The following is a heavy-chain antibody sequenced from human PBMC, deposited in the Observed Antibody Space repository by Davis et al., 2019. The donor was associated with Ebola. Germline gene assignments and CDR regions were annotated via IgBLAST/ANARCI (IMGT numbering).Heavy chain of an antibody. CDR3: AREPHYDILTGYYGGMDV. CDR2: IWYDGSNK. Sequence: LSLTCAASGFTFSSYGMHWVRQAPGKGLEWVAVIWYDGSNKYYADSVKGRFTISRDNAKNSLYLQMNSLRAEDTAVYYCAREPHYDILTGYYGGMDVWGQGTTVTVSS. CDR1: GFTFSSYG. J-gene: IGHJ6*02. D-gene: IGHD3-9*01. V-gene: IGHV3-33*01.